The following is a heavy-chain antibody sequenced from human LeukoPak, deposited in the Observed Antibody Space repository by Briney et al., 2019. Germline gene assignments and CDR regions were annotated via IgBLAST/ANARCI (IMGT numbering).Heavy chain of an antibody. Sequence: GGSLRLSCAASGFTFSASSMNWVRQAPGKGLEWVSSISSGSHYIYYADSVKGRFIISRDNDKSSLYLQMNSLRAEDTAVYYCARERGFNGYYYYDMDVWGQGTTVTVSS. J-gene: IGHJ6*02. V-gene: IGHV3-21*01. CDR2: ISSGSHYI. CDR3: ARERGFNGYYYYDMDV. CDR1: GFTFSASS.